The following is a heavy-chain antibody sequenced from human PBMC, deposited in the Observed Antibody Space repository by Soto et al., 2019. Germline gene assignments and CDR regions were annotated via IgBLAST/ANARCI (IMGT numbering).Heavy chain of an antibody. Sequence: PGGSLRLSCAASGFTFSDYYMSWIRQAPGKGLEWVSYISSSGSTIYYADSVKGRFTISRDNAKNSLYLQMNSLRAEDTAVYYCARELLNYYYYYGMDVWGEGTTVTVSS. CDR3: ARELLNYYYYYGMDV. CDR1: GFTFSDYY. J-gene: IGHJ6*04. CDR2: ISSSGSTI. V-gene: IGHV3-11*01. D-gene: IGHD1-26*01.